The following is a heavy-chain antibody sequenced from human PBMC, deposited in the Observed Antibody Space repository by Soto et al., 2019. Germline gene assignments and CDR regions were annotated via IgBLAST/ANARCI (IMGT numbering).Heavy chain of an antibody. CDR2: LYWDDDK. CDR1: GFSLTTSGLG. J-gene: IGHJ4*02. Sequence: QITLKESGPTLVKPTQTLTLTCTFSGFSLTTSGLGVGWIRPPPGKALEWLALLYWDDDKRYSPSLKSRLTSTMDTSNTQVVLTMTNMDHVDTGTYLCAHSSGRAGDYWGQGTLVTVSS. V-gene: IGHV2-5*02. CDR3: AHSSGRAGDY. D-gene: IGHD3-10*01.